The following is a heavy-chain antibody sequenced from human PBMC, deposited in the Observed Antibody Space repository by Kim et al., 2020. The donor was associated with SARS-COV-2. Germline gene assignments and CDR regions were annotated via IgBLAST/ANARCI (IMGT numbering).Heavy chain of an antibody. D-gene: IGHD6-13*01. CDR3: ARHGDGSSWDDAFDI. Sequence: PAPKGRGTISVDTSKNPFSLKLSSVTAADTAVYYCARHGDGSSWDDAFDIWGQGTMVTVSS. J-gene: IGHJ3*02. V-gene: IGHV4-59*08.